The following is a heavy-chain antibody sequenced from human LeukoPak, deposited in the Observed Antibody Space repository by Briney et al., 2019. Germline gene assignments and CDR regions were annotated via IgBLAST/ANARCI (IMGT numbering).Heavy chain of an antibody. J-gene: IGHJ4*02. CDR3: ARLDGQTAMVTD. D-gene: IGHD5-18*01. CDR2: IIPSGGTT. CDR1: GYTFTSYY. V-gene: IGHV1-46*01. Sequence: ASVTVSCTGSGYTFTSYYIHWVRQAPGQGLEWMGLIIPSGGTTIYAEKFQGKVTMTRDTTTSTVYMELSSLRSEDTAVYYCARLDGQTAMVTDWGQGTLVTVSS.